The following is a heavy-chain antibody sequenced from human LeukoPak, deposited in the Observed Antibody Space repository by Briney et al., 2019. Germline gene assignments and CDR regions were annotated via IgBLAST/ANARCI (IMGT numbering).Heavy chain of an antibody. CDR1: GYTFTSYY. CDR2: INPSGGST. J-gene: IGHJ4*02. CDR3: SRELREAAGIRFAEFDY. V-gene: IGHV1-46*01. Sequence: ASVKVSCKASGYTFTSYYMHWVRQAPGQGLEWMGIINPSGGSTSYAQKFQGRVTMTRDMSTSTVYMELSSQRSEDTAVYYCSRELREAAGIRFAEFDYWGQGTLVTVSS. D-gene: IGHD6-13*01.